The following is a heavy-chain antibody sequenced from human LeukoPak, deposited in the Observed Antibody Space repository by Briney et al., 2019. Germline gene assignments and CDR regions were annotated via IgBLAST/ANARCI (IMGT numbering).Heavy chain of an antibody. CDR3: ARARPPPTYYFDY. D-gene: IGHD6-6*01. CDR1: GGSISSYY. V-gene: IGHV4-59*12. CDR2: IYYSGST. J-gene: IGHJ4*02. Sequence: SETLSLTCTVSGGSISSYYWSWIRQPPGKGLEWIGYIYYSGSTNYNPSLKSRVTISVDRSKNQFSLKLSSVTAADTAVYYCARARPPPTYYFDYWGQGTLVTVSS.